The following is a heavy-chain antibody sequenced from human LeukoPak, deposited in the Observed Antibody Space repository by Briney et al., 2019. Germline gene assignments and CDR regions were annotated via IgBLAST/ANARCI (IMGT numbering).Heavy chain of an antibody. Sequence: GGSLRLSCVASGFIFKKYWMNWVRQVPGKGLECLANIKEDGSETYYADSVKGRFTISRDNPKNLLFLQINSLRAEDTAVYYCARGVLYSGSYDYWGQGTLVTVSS. CDR3: ARGVLYSGSYDY. J-gene: IGHJ4*02. CDR2: IKEDGSET. D-gene: IGHD1-26*01. CDR1: GFIFKKYW. V-gene: IGHV3-7*01.